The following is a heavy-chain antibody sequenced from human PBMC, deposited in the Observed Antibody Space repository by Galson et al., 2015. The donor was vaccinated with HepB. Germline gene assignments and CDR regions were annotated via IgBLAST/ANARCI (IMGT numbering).Heavy chain of an antibody. V-gene: IGHV3-30-3*01. Sequence: SLRLSCAASRFTFSNYTMHWVRQAPGKGLEWVALISYDGGNKYYADSVKGRFTISRDNSKNTLYLQMNSLRADDTAVYYCASAGTIAVTVEGVYWGRGTLVTVSS. CDR1: RFTFSNYT. CDR3: ASAGTIAVTVEGVY. CDR2: ISYDGGNK. J-gene: IGHJ4*02. D-gene: IGHD6-19*01.